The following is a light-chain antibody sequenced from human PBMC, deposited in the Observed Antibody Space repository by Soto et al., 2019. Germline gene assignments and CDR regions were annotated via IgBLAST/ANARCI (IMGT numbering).Light chain of an antibody. CDR2: EVS. CDR3: SSYTSSSTRV. CDR1: SRDVGGYHY. Sequence: QSALTQPASVSGSPGQSITISCTGTSRDVGGYHYVSWYQQHPGKAPKLMIYEVSNRPSGVSNRFSGSKSGNTASLTISGLQAEDEADYYCSSYTSSSTRVFGGGTQLTVL. V-gene: IGLV2-14*03. J-gene: IGLJ2*01.